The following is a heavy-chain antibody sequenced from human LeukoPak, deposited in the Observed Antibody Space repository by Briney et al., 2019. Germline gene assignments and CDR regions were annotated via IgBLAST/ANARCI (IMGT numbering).Heavy chain of an antibody. CDR1: GFTFSSYS. CDR3: ARGITMIVVVTDAFDI. J-gene: IGHJ3*02. Sequence: NPGGSLRLSCAPSGFTFSSYSMNWVRQAPGKGLEWVSSISSSSSYIYYADSVKGRFTISRDNAKNSLYLQMNSLRAEDTAVYYCARGITMIVVVTDAFDIWGQGTMVTVSS. D-gene: IGHD3-22*01. V-gene: IGHV3-21*01. CDR2: ISSSSSYI.